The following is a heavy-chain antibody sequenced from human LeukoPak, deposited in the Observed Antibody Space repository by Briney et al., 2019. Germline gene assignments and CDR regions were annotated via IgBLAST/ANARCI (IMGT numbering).Heavy chain of an antibody. Sequence: ASVKVSCKASGGTFSSYAISWVRQAPGQGLEWMGGIIPIFGTANYAQKFQGRVTITADESTSTAYMELSSLRSEDTAVYYCARSPGSQYYYYYMDVWGKGTTVTVSS. D-gene: IGHD7-27*01. J-gene: IGHJ6*03. CDR2: IIPIFGTA. CDR1: GGTFSSYA. CDR3: ARSPGSQYYYYYMDV. V-gene: IGHV1-69*13.